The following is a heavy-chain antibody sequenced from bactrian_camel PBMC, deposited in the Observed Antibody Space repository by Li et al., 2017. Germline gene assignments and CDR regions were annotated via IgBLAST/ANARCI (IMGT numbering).Heavy chain of an antibody. CDR3: AAGGYGGKCLPKRRF. Sequence: HVQLVESGGASVQAGGSLIISFAESEYRYTCTTYCMGWFRQAPGKERAAVAAIDMDGTTTYSDSVKGRFTISRDNAKNIVYLQMNNLKPEDSGDYYCAAGGYGGKCLPKRRFWGQGTQVTVS. CDR1: EYRYTCTTYC. CDR2: IDMDGTT. V-gene: IGHV3S53*01. D-gene: IGHD5*01. J-gene: IGHJ4*01.